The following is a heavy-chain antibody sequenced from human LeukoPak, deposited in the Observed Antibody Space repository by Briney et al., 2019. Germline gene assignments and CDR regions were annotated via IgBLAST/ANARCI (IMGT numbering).Heavy chain of an antibody. D-gene: IGHD6-19*01. J-gene: IGHJ3*02. V-gene: IGHV7-4-1*02. CDR1: GYSFTNYA. CDR2: INTNTGNP. Sequence: ASVKVSCKASGYSFTNYAMNWVRQAPGQGLEWMGWINTNTGNPTYAQGFTGRFVFSLDTSVSTAYLQISSLKAEDTAVYYCARVGSSGWHDAFDIWGQGTMVTVSS. CDR3: ARVGSSGWHDAFDI.